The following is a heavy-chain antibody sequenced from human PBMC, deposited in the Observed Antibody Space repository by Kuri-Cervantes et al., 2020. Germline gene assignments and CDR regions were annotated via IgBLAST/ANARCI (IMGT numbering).Heavy chain of an antibody. CDR1: GGTFSSYA. CDR2: IIPIFGTA. CDR3: ARGDDLRGYSYGFNWFDP. D-gene: IGHD5-18*01. Sequence: SVKVSCKASGGTFSSYAISWVRQAPGQGLEWMGGIIPIFGTAYYAQKFQGRVTITADESTSTAYMELSSLRSEDTAVYYCARGDDLRGYSYGFNWFDPWGQGTLVTVSS. J-gene: IGHJ5*02. V-gene: IGHV1-69*13.